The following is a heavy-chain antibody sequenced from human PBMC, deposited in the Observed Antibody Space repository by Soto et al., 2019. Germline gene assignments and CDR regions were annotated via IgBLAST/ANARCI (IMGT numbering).Heavy chain of an antibody. V-gene: IGHV1-69*06. CDR1: GGTFSSYA. D-gene: IGHD1-26*01. Sequence: QVQLVQSGADVKKPGSSVKVSCKASGGTFSSYAISWVRQAPGQGLDWMGGIIPIFGTANYAQKFQGRVTITAEKSTSTAYMELSSLRSEDTAVYYCAHGGGSYPYNWFDPWGQGTLVTVSS. CDR3: AHGGGSYPYNWFDP. CDR2: IIPIFGTA. J-gene: IGHJ5*02.